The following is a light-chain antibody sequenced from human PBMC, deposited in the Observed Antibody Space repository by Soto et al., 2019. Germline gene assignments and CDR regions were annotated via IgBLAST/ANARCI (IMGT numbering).Light chain of an antibody. Sequence: EIVLTQSPATLSLSPGERATLSCRASQSVSSYLAWYQQKPGQAPRLLIYDASNRATGIPARFSGSGYGTEFTLTISRLEPEDFAFYYCQQGSNWPLTFGGGTKVEIK. CDR1: QSVSSY. CDR3: QQGSNWPLT. V-gene: IGKV3-11*01. CDR2: DAS. J-gene: IGKJ4*01.